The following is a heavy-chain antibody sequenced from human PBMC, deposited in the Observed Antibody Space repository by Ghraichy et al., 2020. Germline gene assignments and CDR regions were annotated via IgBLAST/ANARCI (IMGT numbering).Heavy chain of an antibody. J-gene: IGHJ6*02. Sequence: SPTLSLTCSVSGGSIRPHYWSWIRQPPGKGLEWIGYVHYSGGTDYDPSLKSRISISLDTSKNQFSLTLTSVTAADTAIYYCARRGRGYSLYYYGLDVWGQGTTVTVSS. CDR3: ARRGRGYSLYYYGLDV. V-gene: IGHV4-59*08. CDR2: VHYSGGT. D-gene: IGHD5-18*01. CDR1: GGSIRPHY.